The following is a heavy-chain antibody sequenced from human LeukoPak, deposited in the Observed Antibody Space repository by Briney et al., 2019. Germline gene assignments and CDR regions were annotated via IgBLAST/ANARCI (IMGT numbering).Heavy chain of an antibody. Sequence: SETLSLTCTVSGDSIGSYYWGWIRQPPGKGLEWIGYIYYSGTTNYNPSLKSRVTISVDTSKNQFSLNLTSVTAADTAVYYCARGTLYSSGWYFDYWGQGTLVTVSS. V-gene: IGHV4-59*01. CDR2: IYYSGTT. CDR3: ARGTLYSSGWYFDY. CDR1: GDSIGSYY. J-gene: IGHJ4*02. D-gene: IGHD6-19*01.